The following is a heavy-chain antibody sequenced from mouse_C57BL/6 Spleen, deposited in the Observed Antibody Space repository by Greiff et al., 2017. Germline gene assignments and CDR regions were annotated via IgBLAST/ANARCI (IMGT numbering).Heavy chain of an antibody. V-gene: IGHV1-69*01. CDR3: ARGGLRRYAMDY. CDR1: GYTFTSYW. D-gene: IGHD2-4*01. Sequence: VQLQQPGAELVMPGASVKLSCKASGYTFTSYWMHWVKQRPGQGLEWIGEIDPSDSYTNYNQKFKGKSTLTVDKSSSKAYMQLSSLTSEDSAVYYCARGGLRRYAMDYWGQGTSVTVSS. CDR2: IDPSDSYT. J-gene: IGHJ4*01.